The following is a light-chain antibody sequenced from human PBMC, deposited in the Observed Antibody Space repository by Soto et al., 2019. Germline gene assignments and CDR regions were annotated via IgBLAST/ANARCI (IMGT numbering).Light chain of an antibody. J-gene: IGLJ2*01. Sequence: SYELTQPPSVSVSPGQTARITCSGDKLGDKYASWYQQKPGQSPVLVIYQDSRRPSGIPERFSGSNSGNTATLTISGTQAMDEADYYCQAWDNNTAVFGGGTKLTVL. CDR2: QDS. CDR3: QAWDNNTAV. V-gene: IGLV3-1*01. CDR1: KLGDKY.